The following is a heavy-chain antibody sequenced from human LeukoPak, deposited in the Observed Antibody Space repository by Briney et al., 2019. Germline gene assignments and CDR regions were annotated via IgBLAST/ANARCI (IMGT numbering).Heavy chain of an antibody. CDR3: ASDSSGWSAFDY. Sequence: GGSLRLSCAASGFTFSSYGMHWVRQAPGKGLEWVAFIRYDGSNKYYADSVKGRFTISRDNSKNTLYLQMNRLRAEDTAVYYSASDSSGWSAFDYWGQGTLVTVSS. J-gene: IGHJ4*02. D-gene: IGHD6-19*01. CDR1: GFTFSSYG. CDR2: IRYDGSNK. V-gene: IGHV3-30*02.